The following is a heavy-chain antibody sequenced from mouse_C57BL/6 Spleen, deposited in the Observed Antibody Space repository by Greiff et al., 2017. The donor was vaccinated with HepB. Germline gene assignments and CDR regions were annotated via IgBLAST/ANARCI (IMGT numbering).Heavy chain of an antibody. Sequence: QVQLKQPGAELVRPGSSVKLSCKASGYTFTSYWMHWVKQRPIQGLEWIGNIDPSDSETHYNQKFKDKATLTVDKSSSTAYMQLSSLTSEDSAVYYCARETGRALDYWGQGTTLTVSS. D-gene: IGHD4-1*01. V-gene: IGHV1-52*01. J-gene: IGHJ2*01. CDR1: GYTFTSYW. CDR2: IDPSDSET. CDR3: ARETGRALDY.